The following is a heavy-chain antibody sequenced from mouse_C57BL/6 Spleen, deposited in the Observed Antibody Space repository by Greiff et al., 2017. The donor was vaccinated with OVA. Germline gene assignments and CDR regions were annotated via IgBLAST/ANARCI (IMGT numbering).Heavy chain of an antibody. J-gene: IGHJ2*01. Sequence: VQLKESGPGLVKPSQSLSLTCSVTGYSITSGYYWNWIRQFPGNKLEWMGYISYDGSNNYNPSRKNRISITRDTSKNQFFLKLNTVTTEDTATYYCAREGTAQATYYFDYWGQGTTLTVSS. CDR3: AREGTAQATYYFDY. V-gene: IGHV3-6*01. CDR1: GYSITSGYY. CDR2: ISYDGSN. D-gene: IGHD3-2*02.